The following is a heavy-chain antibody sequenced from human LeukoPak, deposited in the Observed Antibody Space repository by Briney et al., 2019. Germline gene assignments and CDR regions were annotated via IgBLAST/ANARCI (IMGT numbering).Heavy chain of an antibody. CDR1: GYSFTSYW. CDR2: IDLSDSYT. CDR3: ARHPRYCSGTSCYNFDY. V-gene: IGHV5-10-1*01. Sequence: GESLKISCKGSGYSFTSYWISWVRQMPGKGLEWMGRIDLSDSYTSYSPSFQGHVTISADKSISTAYLQWSSLKASDAAMYYCARHPRYCSGTSCYNFDYWGQGTLVTVSS. J-gene: IGHJ4*02. D-gene: IGHD2-2*02.